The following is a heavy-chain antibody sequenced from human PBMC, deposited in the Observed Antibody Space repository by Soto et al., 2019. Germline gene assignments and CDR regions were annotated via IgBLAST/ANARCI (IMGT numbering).Heavy chain of an antibody. CDR3: ARDESATDAFDI. CDR2: IYYSGTT. J-gene: IGHJ3*02. D-gene: IGHD5-12*01. Sequence: TSETLSLTCTVSGGSISSGGYYWSWIRQNPGKGLEWIGYIYYSGTTNYNPSLKSRLTISVDTSKNQFSLKLNSMTAADTAVYYCARDESATDAFDIWGQGTMVTVSS. V-gene: IGHV4-31*03. CDR1: GGSISSGGYY.